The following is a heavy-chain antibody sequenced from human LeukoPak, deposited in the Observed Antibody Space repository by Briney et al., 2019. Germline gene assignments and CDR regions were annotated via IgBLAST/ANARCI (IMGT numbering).Heavy chain of an antibody. D-gene: IGHD1-1*01. Sequence: PGGSLRLSCAASGFTFSTYVMSWVRQAPGKGLEWVSAISGSGGSTYYADSAKGRFTISRDNSKNTLYLQMNSLGADDTAVYYCAKGNWRYFDYWGQRTLVTVSS. CDR3: AKGNWRYFDY. J-gene: IGHJ4*02. CDR2: ISGSGGST. V-gene: IGHV3-23*01. CDR1: GFTFSTYV.